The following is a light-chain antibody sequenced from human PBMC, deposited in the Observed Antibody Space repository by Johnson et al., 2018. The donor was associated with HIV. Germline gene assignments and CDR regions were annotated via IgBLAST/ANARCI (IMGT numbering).Light chain of an antibody. Sequence: QSVLTQPPSVSAAPGQKVTISCSGSSSNIGNNYVSWYQQLPGTAPKLLIYENNKRPSGIPDRFSGSKSGTSATLGITVLPTGDAADYYCGTWDSSLSAYVFGTGTQVTVL. CDR2: ENN. V-gene: IGLV1-51*02. J-gene: IGLJ1*01. CDR1: SSNIGNNY. CDR3: GTWDSSLSAYV.